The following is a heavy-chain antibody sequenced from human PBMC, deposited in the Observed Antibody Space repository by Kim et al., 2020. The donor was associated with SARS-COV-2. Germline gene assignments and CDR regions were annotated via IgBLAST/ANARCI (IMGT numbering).Heavy chain of an antibody. Sequence: GGSLRLSCAASGFTVSSNYMSWVRQAPGKGLEWVSVIYSGGSTYYADSVKGRFTISRDNSKNTLYLQMNSLRAEDTAVYYCARDRHITMVRGVIIYYYGMDVWGQGTTVTVSS. CDR1: GFTVSSNY. J-gene: IGHJ6*02. V-gene: IGHV3-53*01. CDR3: ARDRHITMVRGVIIYYYGMDV. D-gene: IGHD3-10*01. CDR2: IYSGGST.